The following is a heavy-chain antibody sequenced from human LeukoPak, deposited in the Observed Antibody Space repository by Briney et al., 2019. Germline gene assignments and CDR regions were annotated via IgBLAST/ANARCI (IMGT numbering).Heavy chain of an antibody. V-gene: IGHV1-2*02. CDR1: GYTFTDYY. CDR2: ICPTTGVT. D-gene: IGHD6-19*01. J-gene: IGHJ4*02. Sequence: ASVKVSCKTSGYTFTDYYIHWVRQAPGQGLEWVGWICPTTGVTNYSQKFQGRVTVTRDTSISTAYMEMSRLTSDDTAVYYCARTFRVAVAGNHFDYWGQGTQVTVPS. CDR3: ARTFRVAVAGNHFDY.